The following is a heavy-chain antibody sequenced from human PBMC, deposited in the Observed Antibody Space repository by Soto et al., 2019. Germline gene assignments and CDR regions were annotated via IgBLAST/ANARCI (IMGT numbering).Heavy chain of an antibody. V-gene: IGHV4-59*08. CDR2: IYYSGST. CDR3: ARQQLSDAFDI. CDR1: GGSISSYY. Sequence: SETLSLTCTVSGGSISSYYWSWIRQPPGKGLEWIGYIYYSGSTNYNPSLKSRVTISVDTSKNQFSLKLSSVTAADTAVYYCARQQLSDAFDIWGQGTMVTVSS. D-gene: IGHD6-13*01. J-gene: IGHJ3*02.